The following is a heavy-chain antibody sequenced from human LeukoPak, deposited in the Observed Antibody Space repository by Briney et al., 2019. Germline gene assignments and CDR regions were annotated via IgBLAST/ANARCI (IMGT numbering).Heavy chain of an antibody. J-gene: IGHJ4*02. CDR3: ARGRGAFDY. Sequence: SETLSLTCTVSGGSISGYFWSWVRRPPGKGLEWIGYIYYSGTTNYNSSLKSRVTISVETSKNQFSLKLSSVTAADTAVYYCARGRGAFDYWGQGTLVTVSS. D-gene: IGHD3-10*01. V-gene: IGHV4-59*12. CDR1: GGSISGYF. CDR2: IYYSGTT.